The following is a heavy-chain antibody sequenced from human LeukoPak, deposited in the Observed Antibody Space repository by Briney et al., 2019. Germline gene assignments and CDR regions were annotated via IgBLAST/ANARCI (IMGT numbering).Heavy chain of an antibody. V-gene: IGHV4-38-2*01. CDR1: GSSITSDYS. J-gene: IGHJ4*02. CDR3: ARNVTAGFFDY. D-gene: IGHD1-1*01. Sequence: SETLSLTCAVSGSSITSDYSWGWIRQPPGKGLEWIATIYYSWGMYFNPSLKSRVTISLDASKNQFSLKMTSLTAADTAIYYCARNVTAGFFDYWGQGILVTVSS. CDR2: IYYSWGM.